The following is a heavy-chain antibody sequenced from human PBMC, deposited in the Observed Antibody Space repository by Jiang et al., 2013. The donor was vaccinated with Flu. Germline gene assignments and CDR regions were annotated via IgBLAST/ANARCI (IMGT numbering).Heavy chain of an antibody. J-gene: IGHJ4*02. D-gene: IGHD5-18*01. V-gene: IGHV1-2*04. CDR1: GGTFSSYA. CDR2: INPNSGGT. CDR3: AREAGQGYSYGFTDY. Sequence: SGAEVKKPGSSVKVSCKASGGTFSSYAISWVRQAPGQGLEWMGWINPNSGGTNYAQKFQGWVTMTRDTSISTAYMELSRLRSDDTAVYYCAREAGQGYSYGFTDYWGQGTLVTVSS.